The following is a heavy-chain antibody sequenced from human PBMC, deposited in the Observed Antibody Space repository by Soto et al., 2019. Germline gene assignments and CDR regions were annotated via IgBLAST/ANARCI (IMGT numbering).Heavy chain of an antibody. V-gene: IGHV4-59*01. CDR2: ISYSGNT. Sequence: HSWRLSLTCTFCGGSISSNFWNWIRQPPGKGLERIGYISYSGNTNYNPSLRSRVTISVDTSKNQFSLKLSSVTAADTAVYYCALTHGLVVTAPFDYWGQGTLVTVSS. CDR1: GGSISSNF. D-gene: IGHD2-21*02. J-gene: IGHJ4*02. CDR3: ALTHGLVVTAPFDY.